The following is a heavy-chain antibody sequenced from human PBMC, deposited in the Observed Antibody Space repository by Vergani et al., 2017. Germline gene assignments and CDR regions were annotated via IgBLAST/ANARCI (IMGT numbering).Heavy chain of an antibody. Sequence: QVLLVQSGAEVKKPGASVRVSCKTSGYTFTHYYIHWVRQAPGQGLEWMGIINPSGGSTTYAQQFQGRLTMTRDTSTSTVYRDLSNLRSEDTAVYYCARPHGDILPPDPRRLDYWGQGTLVTVSS. CDR3: ARPHGDILPPDPRRLDY. J-gene: IGHJ4*02. CDR2: INPSGGST. CDR1: GYTFTHYY. V-gene: IGHV1-46*03.